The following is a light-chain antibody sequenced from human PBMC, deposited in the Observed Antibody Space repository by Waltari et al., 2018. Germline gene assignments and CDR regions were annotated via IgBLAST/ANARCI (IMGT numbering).Light chain of an antibody. CDR2: DAS. CDR3: QQRKFWPPIT. CDR1: QSVSNY. J-gene: IGKJ5*01. V-gene: IGKV3-11*01. Sequence: EVVLTQSPAPLSLSPGARATLSCGASQSVSNYLAWYQQKPGQAPRLLIYDASNRATGIPARFSGSGSGTDFTLTISSLEPEDFAVYYCQQRKFWPPITIGQGTRLESK.